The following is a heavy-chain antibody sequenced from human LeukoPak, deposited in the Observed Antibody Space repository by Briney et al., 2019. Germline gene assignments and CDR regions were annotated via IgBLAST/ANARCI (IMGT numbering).Heavy chain of an antibody. CDR1: GYSFNTYW. D-gene: IGHD5-12*01. CDR3: ARHGGTYAYDC. J-gene: IGHJ4*02. V-gene: IGHV5-51*01. Sequence: GESLKISCKGSGYSFNTYWIAWVRQMPGKGLEWMGLIYPGDSDIRYSPSFQGQVTISADKSITTAYLQWSSLKASDTAMYYCARHGGTYAYDCWGQGTLVTVSS. CDR2: IYPGDSDI.